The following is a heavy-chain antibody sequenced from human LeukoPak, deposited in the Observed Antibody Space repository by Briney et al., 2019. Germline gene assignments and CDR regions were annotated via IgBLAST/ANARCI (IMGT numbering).Heavy chain of an antibody. CDR3: ARGCRYCSSASGVYYYYGMDV. J-gene: IGHJ6*02. CDR2: ISYDGSSK. V-gene: IGHV3-30-3*01. D-gene: IGHD2-2*01. CDR1: GFTFSNYG. Sequence: QPGGSLRLSCAASGFTFSNYGMHWVRQAPGKGLEWVAVISYDGSSKYYTDSVKGRFTISRDNSKNTLFLQMNSLRADDTAVYSCARGCRYCSSASGVYYYYGMDVWGQGTTVTVSS.